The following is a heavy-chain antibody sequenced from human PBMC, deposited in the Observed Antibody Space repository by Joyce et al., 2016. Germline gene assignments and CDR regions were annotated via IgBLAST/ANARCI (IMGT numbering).Heavy chain of an antibody. CDR3: ARLWWAWKDLGAFDI. J-gene: IGHJ3*02. CDR2: IYSGDSDT. D-gene: IGHD4/OR15-4a*01. CDR1: GYNFTGYW. V-gene: IGHV5-51*01. Sequence: EVQLVQSGAEVKKSGESLKISCKGSGYNFTGYWIGWVRQMPGKGLEWMGIIYSGDSDTSCSPAFQGQVTISADKSISTAYLQWSSLKASDTAMYYCARLWWAWKDLGAFDIWGQGTMVTVSS.